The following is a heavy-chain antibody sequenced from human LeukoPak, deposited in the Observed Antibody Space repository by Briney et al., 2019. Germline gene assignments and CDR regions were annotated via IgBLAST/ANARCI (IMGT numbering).Heavy chain of an antibody. CDR1: GGSISSYY. CDR2: IYYSGST. Sequence: SETLSLTCTVSGGSISSYYWSWIRQPPGKGLEWIGYIYYSGSTNYNPSHKSRVTISVDTSKNQFSLKLSSVTAADTAVYYCARQDTAMVSAFDIWGQGTMVTVSS. CDR3: ARQDTAMVSAFDI. V-gene: IGHV4-59*08. J-gene: IGHJ3*02. D-gene: IGHD5-18*01.